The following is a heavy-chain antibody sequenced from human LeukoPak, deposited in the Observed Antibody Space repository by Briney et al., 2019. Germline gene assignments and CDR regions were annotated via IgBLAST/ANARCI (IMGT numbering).Heavy chain of an antibody. V-gene: IGHV1-24*01. Sequence: ASVKVSCKVSGYTLTELSMHWVRQAPGKGLEWMGGFDPEDGETIYAQKFQGRVTMTEDTSTDTAYMELSSLRSEDTAVYYCATAAESTRHYYDCSGYYRFDYWGQGTLVTVSS. D-gene: IGHD3-22*01. CDR3: ATAAESTRHYYDCSGYYRFDY. CDR2: FDPEDGET. CDR1: GYTLTELS. J-gene: IGHJ4*02.